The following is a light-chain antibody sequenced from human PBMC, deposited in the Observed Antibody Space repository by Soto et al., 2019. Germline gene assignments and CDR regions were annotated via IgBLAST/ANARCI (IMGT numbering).Light chain of an antibody. CDR3: MQPPQSWT. CDR2: LGS. J-gene: IGKJ1*01. V-gene: IGKV2-28*01. Sequence: DIVMTQSPLSLPVTPGEPASISCRSSQSLLHSNGYNYLDWYLQKPGQSPQLLIYLGSNRASGVPDRFSGSGSGTDFTLKISRVEAEDVGVYYCMQPPQSWTFGQGTKVEIX. CDR1: QSLLHSNGYNY.